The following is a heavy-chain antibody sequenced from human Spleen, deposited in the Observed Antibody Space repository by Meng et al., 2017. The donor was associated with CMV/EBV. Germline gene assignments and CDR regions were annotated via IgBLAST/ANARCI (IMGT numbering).Heavy chain of an antibody. V-gene: IGHV3-30*04. Sequence: GESLKISCAASGFTLSSYAIHWVRQAPGKGLEWVATISYDGSNKYYADSVKGRFTISRDNSKNTLFLQLNSLRSEDTAVYYCARWGMVLEWLFLFDFWGQGTLVTVSS. D-gene: IGHD3-3*01. CDR3: ARWGMVLEWLFLFDF. CDR1: GFTLSSYA. CDR2: ISYDGSNK. J-gene: IGHJ4*02.